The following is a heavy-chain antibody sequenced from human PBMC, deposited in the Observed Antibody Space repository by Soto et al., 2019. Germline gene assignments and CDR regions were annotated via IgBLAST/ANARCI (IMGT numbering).Heavy chain of an antibody. J-gene: IGHJ4*02. CDR1: GGSFSGYY. V-gene: IGHV4-34*01. CDR3: AGVGSGWPRGEY. Sequence: SETLSLTYAVFGGSFSGYYWSWIRQPPGKGLEWIGEINHSGSTNYNPSLKSRVTISVDTSKNQFSLKLSSVTAADTAVYYCAGVGSGWPRGEYWVKGTLVPVSS. D-gene: IGHD6-19*01. CDR2: INHSGST.